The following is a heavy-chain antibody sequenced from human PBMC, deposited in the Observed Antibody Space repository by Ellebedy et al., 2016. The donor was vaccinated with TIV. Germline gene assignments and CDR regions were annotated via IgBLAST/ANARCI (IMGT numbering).Heavy chain of an antibody. CDR1: GYSISSGYF. D-gene: IGHD5-24*01. Sequence: MPSETLSLTCTVSGYSISSGYFWVWVRQPPGKGLEWIGSIYHSGNTYYNPSLKSRVTIPVDTSKNQYSLKLSSVTAADTAVYYCASGRWLPLPGSWGQGTLVTVSS. J-gene: IGHJ5*02. V-gene: IGHV4-38-2*02. CDR2: IYHSGNT. CDR3: ASGRWLPLPGS.